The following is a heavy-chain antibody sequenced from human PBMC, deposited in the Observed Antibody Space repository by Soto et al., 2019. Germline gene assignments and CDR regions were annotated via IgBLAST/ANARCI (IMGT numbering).Heavy chain of an antibody. J-gene: IGHJ6*02. V-gene: IGHV1-3*01. CDR3: ARDYYCYGMDV. CDR2: VNAGNGNT. Sequence: QVQLVQSGAEVKKPGASVKVSCKASGYTFTSYAMHWVRQAPGQRLEWMGWVNAGNGNTKYSQKFQGRVTITRDTSASTAYMELSSLRSEDTGVYYCARDYYCYGMDVWGQGTTVTVSS. CDR1: GYTFTSYA.